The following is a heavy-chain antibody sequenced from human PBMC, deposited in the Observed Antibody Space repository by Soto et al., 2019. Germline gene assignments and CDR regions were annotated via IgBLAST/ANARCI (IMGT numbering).Heavy chain of an antibody. D-gene: IGHD2-8*02. CDR1: GFTVSTYG. CDR3: TGEVASGY. V-gene: IGHV3-30*03. CDR2: ISRDGGTK. J-gene: IGHJ4*02. Sequence: VQLGESGGGVVQPGRSLRLSCAVSGFTVSTYGMHWVRQAPGKGLEWVAVISRDGGTKYYADSVKGRFTISRDNSRNTLFLEMNSLRGDDMAVYYCTGEVASGYWGQGTLVTVSS.